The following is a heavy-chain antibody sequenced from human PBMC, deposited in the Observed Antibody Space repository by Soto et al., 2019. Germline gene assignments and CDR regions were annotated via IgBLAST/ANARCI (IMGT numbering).Heavy chain of an antibody. CDR3: ARDLCLHPDTCMDV. CDR1: GFTFSNYW. CDR2: IKQDGSER. D-gene: IGHD3-16*01. Sequence: GGSLRLSCAASGFTFSNYWMSWVRQAPGKGLEWVANIKQDGSERFYVDSVKGRFTISRDNAKNSLYLQMNSLRAEDTAVYYCARDLCLHPDTCMDVWGNGTTLTVPS. V-gene: IGHV3-7*01. J-gene: IGHJ6*03.